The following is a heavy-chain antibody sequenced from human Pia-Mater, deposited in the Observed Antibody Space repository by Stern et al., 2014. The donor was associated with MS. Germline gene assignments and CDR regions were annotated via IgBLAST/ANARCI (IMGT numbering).Heavy chain of an antibody. CDR1: GGTFSDNA. J-gene: IGHJ5*01. Sequence: QVQLVESGDEVKKPGSSVKVSCKVSGGTFSDNAFSWVRQAPGQGLEWMGGIIPIFGAADYAQNFQGRVTITADESTSTVYMEMSSLRSEDTAVYHCARGAYCGGDCYWGWFDSWGQGTLVTVSS. CDR2: IIPIFGAA. V-gene: IGHV1-69*01. D-gene: IGHD2-21*02. CDR3: ARGAYCGGDCYWGWFDS.